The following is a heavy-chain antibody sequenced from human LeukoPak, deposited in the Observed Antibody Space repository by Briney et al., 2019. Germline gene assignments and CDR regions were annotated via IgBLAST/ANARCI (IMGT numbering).Heavy chain of an antibody. CDR3: AREGLRAFDI. J-gene: IGHJ3*02. Sequence: PGGSLRLSCAASGFTFSSFTMNWVRQAPGKGLEWVSSIGSSSDYIYYADSVKGRFTISRDNAKNSLSLQMNSLRAEDTAVYYCAREGLRAFDIWGQGTMVTVSS. D-gene: IGHD2-15*01. V-gene: IGHV3-21*06. CDR2: IGSSSDYI. CDR1: GFTFSSFT.